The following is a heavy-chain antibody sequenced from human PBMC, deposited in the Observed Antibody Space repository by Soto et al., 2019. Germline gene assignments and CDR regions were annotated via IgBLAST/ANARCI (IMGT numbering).Heavy chain of an antibody. Sequence: GGSLRLSCAASGFTSSSYSMNWVRQAPGKGLEWVSSISSSSSYIYYADSVKGRFTISRDNAKNSLYLQMNSLRAEDTAVYYCARVHGSGFSSGMDVWGQGTTVTVSS. CDR3: ARVHGSGFSSGMDV. CDR1: GFTSSSYS. D-gene: IGHD3-22*01. CDR2: ISSSSSYI. J-gene: IGHJ6*02. V-gene: IGHV3-21*01.